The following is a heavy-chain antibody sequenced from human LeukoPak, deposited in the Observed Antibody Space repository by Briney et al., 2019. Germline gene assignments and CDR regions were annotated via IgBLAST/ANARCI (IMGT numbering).Heavy chain of an antibody. CDR3: AKDKRFVNYYDSSGYLFDY. D-gene: IGHD3-22*01. V-gene: IGHV3-74*01. J-gene: IGHJ4*02. CDR2: IKGDGIST. Sequence: GGSLRLSCEASGFTFSSYWMHWVRQAPGKGLVWVSRIKGDGISTYYADSVKGRFTISRDNSKNTLYLQMNSLRAEDTAVYYCAKDKRFVNYYDSSGYLFDYWGQGTLVTVSS. CDR1: GFTFSSYW.